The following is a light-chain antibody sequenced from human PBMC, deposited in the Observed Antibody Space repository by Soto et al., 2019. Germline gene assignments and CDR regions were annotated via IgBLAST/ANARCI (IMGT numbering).Light chain of an antibody. J-gene: IGKJ4*01. V-gene: IGKV1-33*01. Sequence: DIQMTQSAFSLSASVGERVTITCQASHGISKSLNWCQQKPGKAPNLLIYSASNLETGVPSRFRGSGSGTDFTFTISSLQPKDIAAYYCQQYDNLPVGGGTKV. CDR2: SAS. CDR3: QQYDNLP. CDR1: HGISKS.